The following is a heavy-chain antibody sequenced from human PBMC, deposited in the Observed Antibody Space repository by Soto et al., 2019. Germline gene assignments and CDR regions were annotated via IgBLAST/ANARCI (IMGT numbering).Heavy chain of an antibody. CDR2: INPSGGST. D-gene: IGHD2-15*01. CDR1: GYTFTSYY. CDR3: ARAVSIVVVSAWFDP. Sequence: EASVKVSCKASGYTFTSYYMHWVRQAPGQGLEWMGIINPSGGSTSYAQKFQGRVTMTRDTSTSTVYMELSSLRSEDTAVYYCARAVSIVVVSAWFDPWGQGTLVTVSS. J-gene: IGHJ5*02. V-gene: IGHV1-46*03.